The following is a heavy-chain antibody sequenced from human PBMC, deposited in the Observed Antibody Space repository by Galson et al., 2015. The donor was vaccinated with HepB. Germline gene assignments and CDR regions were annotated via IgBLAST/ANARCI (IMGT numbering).Heavy chain of an antibody. CDR1: GGTFSSYT. D-gene: IGHD3-22*01. CDR3: AIYPYYYDSSGYYYYFDY. J-gene: IGHJ4*02. CDR2: IIPILGIA. V-gene: IGHV1-69*02. Sequence: SCKASGGTFSSYTISWVRQAPGQGLEWMGRIIPILGIANYAQKFQGRVTITADKSTSTAYMELSSLRSEDTAVYYCAIYPYYYDSSGYYYYFDYWGQGTLVTVSS.